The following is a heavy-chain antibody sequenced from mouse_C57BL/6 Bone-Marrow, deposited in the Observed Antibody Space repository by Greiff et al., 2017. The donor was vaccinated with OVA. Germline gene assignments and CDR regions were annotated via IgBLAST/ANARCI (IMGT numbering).Heavy chain of an antibody. CDR1: GYTFTSYW. CDR3: ARDGYGSSYWDFDV. D-gene: IGHD1-1*01. J-gene: IGHJ1*03. Sequence: QVQLQQPGAELVKPGASVKLSCKASGYTFTSYWMQWVKQRPGQGLEWIGEIDPSDSYTNYNQKFKGKATLTVDTSSSTAYMQLSSLTSEDSAVYYCARDGYGSSYWDFDVWGTGTTVTVSS. CDR2: IDPSDSYT. V-gene: IGHV1-50*01.